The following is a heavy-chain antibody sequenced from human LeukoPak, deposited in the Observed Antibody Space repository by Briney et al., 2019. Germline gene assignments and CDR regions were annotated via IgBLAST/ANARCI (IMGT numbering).Heavy chain of an antibody. CDR1: GFTFRNYA. CDR3: AKVVLVTGHCTGISCPSDS. V-gene: IGHV3-23*01. Sequence: PGGSLRLTCTASGFTFRNYAMNWVRQAPGKGLEWVSRISAGGDNTYDADSVKGRFTISRDNSKNTLYLQMNSLRVDDTAAYYCAKVVLVTGHCTGISCPSDSWGQGTMVTVSS. D-gene: IGHD2-2*01. J-gene: IGHJ4*02. CDR2: ISAGGDNT.